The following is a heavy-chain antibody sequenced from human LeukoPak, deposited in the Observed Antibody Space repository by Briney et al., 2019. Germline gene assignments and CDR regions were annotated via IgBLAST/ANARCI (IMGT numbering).Heavy chain of an antibody. J-gene: IGHJ4*02. D-gene: IGHD3-10*01. V-gene: IGHV4-39*01. Sequence: SVTLSLACTVSGGSISSSYYYWGWIRQPPGKGLEWIGSIYYSGSTYYNPSLKSRLTISVDTSENQFSLRLSSVTAEDTAVYYCARNIPYYGSGSHFDYWGQGTLVTVSS. CDR3: ARNIPYYGSGSHFDY. CDR1: GGSISSSYYY. CDR2: IYYSGST.